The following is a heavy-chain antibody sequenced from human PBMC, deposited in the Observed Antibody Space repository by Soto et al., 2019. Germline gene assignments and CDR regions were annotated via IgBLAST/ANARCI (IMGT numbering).Heavy chain of an antibody. CDR3: ASPREDYYGMDV. CDR1: GGSISSSSYY. V-gene: IGHV4-39*01. Sequence: QLQLQESGPGLVKPSETLSLTCTVSGGSISSSSYYWGWIRQPPGKGLEWIGSIYYSGSTYYNPSITSRVTISLDTSKNQFSLKLSSVTSADTAGYYCASPREDYYGMDVWGQGTTVTVSS. J-gene: IGHJ6*02. CDR2: IYYSGST.